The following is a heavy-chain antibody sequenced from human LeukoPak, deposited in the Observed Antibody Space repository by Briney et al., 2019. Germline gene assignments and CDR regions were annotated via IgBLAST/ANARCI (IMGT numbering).Heavy chain of an antibody. J-gene: IGHJ4*02. CDR2: INHSGST. CDR1: GGSFSGYC. D-gene: IGHD5-18*01. CDR3: ARGGGYSYGPFDY. V-gene: IGHV4-34*01. Sequence: SETLSLTCAVYGGSFSGYCWSWIRQPPGKGLEWIGEINHSGSTNYNPSLKSRVTISVDTSKNQFSLKLSSVTAADTAVYYCARGGGYSYGPFDYWGQGTLVTVSS.